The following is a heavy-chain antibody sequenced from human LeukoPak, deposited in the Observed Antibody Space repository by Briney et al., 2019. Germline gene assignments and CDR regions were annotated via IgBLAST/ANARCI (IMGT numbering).Heavy chain of an antibody. J-gene: IGHJ3*02. CDR3: ARGWPNDAFDI. D-gene: IGHD6-13*01. Sequence: PGRSLRLSCAASGFTFSSYSMNWVRQAPGKGLEWVSSISSSSSYIYYADSVKGRFTISRDNAKNSLYLQMNSLRAEDTAVYYCARGWPNDAFDIWGQGTMVTVSS. CDR1: GFTFSSYS. V-gene: IGHV3-21*01. CDR2: ISSSSSYI.